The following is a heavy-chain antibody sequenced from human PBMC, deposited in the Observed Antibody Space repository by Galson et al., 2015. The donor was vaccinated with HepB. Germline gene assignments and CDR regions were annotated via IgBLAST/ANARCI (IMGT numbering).Heavy chain of an antibody. CDR3: ARHVRGQFGRAGPLDY. CDR2: IYYSGST. J-gene: IGHJ4*02. Sequence: TLSLTCTVSGGSISSGGYYWSWIRQHPGKGLEWIGYIYYSGSTYYNPSLKSRVTISVDTSKNQFSLKLSSVTAADTAVYYCARHVRGQFGRAGPLDYWGQGTLVTVSS. D-gene: IGHD3-10*01. V-gene: IGHV4-31*03. CDR1: GGSISSGGYY.